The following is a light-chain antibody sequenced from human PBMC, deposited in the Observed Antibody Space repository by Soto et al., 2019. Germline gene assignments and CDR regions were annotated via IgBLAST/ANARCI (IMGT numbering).Light chain of an antibody. Sequence: GDRVTITCRASQDISSYLGWYQQKPGEAPKLLIYGASTLQSGVPSRFSGSGSGTEFTLTISSLQPDDFATYYCQHYNSYSEAFGQGTKVDIK. V-gene: IGKV1-9*01. CDR2: GAS. J-gene: IGKJ1*01. CDR1: QDISSY. CDR3: QHYNSYSEA.